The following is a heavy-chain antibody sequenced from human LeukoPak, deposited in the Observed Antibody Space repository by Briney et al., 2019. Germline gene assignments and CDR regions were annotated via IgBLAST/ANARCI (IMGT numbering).Heavy chain of an antibody. CDR3: VRDVGQLRSDY. D-gene: IGHD2-2*01. Sequence: SETLSLTCVVSGYFISNDYFWGWIRQVPGKGLEWIGTISHSGNTYYKPSLKSRVTISLDTSKNQFSLKLSSVTAADTAVYYCVRDVGQLRSDYWGQGTLVTVSS. J-gene: IGHJ4*02. CDR1: GYFISNDYF. V-gene: IGHV4-38-2*02. CDR2: ISHSGNT.